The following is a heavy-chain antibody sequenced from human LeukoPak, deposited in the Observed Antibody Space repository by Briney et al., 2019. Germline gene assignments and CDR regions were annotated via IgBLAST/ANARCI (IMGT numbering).Heavy chain of an antibody. J-gene: IGHJ5*02. CDR1: GGSISSSSYY. Sequence: PSETLSLTCTVSGGSISSSSYYWGWIRQPPGKGLEWIGSIYYSGSTYYNPSLKSRVTISVDTSKNPFSLKLSSVTAADTAVYYCARHHAGLYCSSTSCLNWFDPWGQGTLVTVSS. V-gene: IGHV4-39*01. CDR3: ARHHAGLYCSSTSCLNWFDP. D-gene: IGHD2-2*01. CDR2: IYYSGST.